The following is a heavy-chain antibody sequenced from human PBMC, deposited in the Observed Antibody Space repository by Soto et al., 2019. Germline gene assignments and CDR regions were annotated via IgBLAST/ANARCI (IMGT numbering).Heavy chain of an antibody. Sequence: GGSLRLSCAASGFTFSNHWMDWVRQAPGKGLEWVADIKEDGSAKYYMDSVKGRFTISRDNSKNTLYLQMNSLRAEDTAVYYCARDYYRFNSGYGFSMDVWGQGTTVPVSS. D-gene: IGHD5-12*01. CDR3: ARDYYRFNSGYGFSMDV. J-gene: IGHJ6*02. V-gene: IGHV3-7*01. CDR1: GFTFSNHW. CDR2: IKEDGSAK.